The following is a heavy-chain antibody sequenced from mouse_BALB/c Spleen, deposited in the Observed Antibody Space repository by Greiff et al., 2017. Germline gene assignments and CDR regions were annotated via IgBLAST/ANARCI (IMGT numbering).Heavy chain of an antibody. CDR2: IYPGDGDT. Sequence: QVQLQQSGPELVKPGASVKISCKASGYAFSSSWMNWMKQRPGQGLEWIGRIYPGDGDTNYNGKFKGKATLTADKSSSTAYMQLSSLTSVDSAVYFCARYNYRYDSWFAYWGQGTLVTVSA. CDR1: GYAFSSSW. D-gene: IGHD2-14*01. J-gene: IGHJ3*01. CDR3: ARYNYRYDSWFAY. V-gene: IGHV1-82*01.